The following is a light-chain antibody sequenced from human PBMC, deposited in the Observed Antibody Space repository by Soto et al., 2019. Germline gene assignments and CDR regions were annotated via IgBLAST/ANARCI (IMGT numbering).Light chain of an antibody. CDR1: QSLVHSDGNTY. Sequence: DVVVTQSPLSLPVTLGQAASISCRSSQSLVHSDGNTYLSWFHQRTGQSPRRLIYKVSNRDSGGPDRFSGSGSGTDFTLKISRVEAEDVGVYYCMQGSHWPPITFGQGTRLEIK. CDR3: MQGSHWPPIT. J-gene: IGKJ5*01. V-gene: IGKV2-30*02. CDR2: KVS.